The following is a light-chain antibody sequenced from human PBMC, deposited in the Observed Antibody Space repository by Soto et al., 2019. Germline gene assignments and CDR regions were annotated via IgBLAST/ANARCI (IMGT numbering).Light chain of an antibody. CDR1: SSNIGSDT. CDR3: ASWDASLNGWV. J-gene: IGLJ3*02. V-gene: IGLV1-44*01. CDR2: RSN. Sequence: QSVLTQPPSASGTPGQRVTISCSGRSSNIGSDTVNWYQQLPGTAPKLLIHRSNQRPSGVPGRFSGSKSGTSASLAISGLQSEDEADYYCASWDASLNGWVFGGGTKVPS.